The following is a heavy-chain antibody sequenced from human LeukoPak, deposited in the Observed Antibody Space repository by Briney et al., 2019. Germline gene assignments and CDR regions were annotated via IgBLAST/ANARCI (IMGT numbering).Heavy chain of an antibody. Sequence: SETLSLTCAVYGGSFSGYYWSLLRQPPGKGLEWIGESNHSGSTNYNPSLKSRVTISVDTSKNQFSLKLSSVTAADTAVYYCARVGYYYDSSGTSWAFDIWGQGTMVAVSS. CDR1: GGSFSGYY. CDR3: ARVGYYYDSSGTSWAFDI. V-gene: IGHV4-34*01. J-gene: IGHJ3*02. D-gene: IGHD3-22*01. CDR2: SNHSGST.